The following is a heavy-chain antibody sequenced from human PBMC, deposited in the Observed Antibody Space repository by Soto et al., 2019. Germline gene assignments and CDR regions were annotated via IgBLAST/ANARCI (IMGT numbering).Heavy chain of an antibody. CDR2: VSHSKST. J-gene: IGHJ4*02. Sequence: SETLSLTCSVSGDTVTSDYWNWIRQPPGKRLEWIGYVSHSKSTNYNPSLKIRVTISVDTSKNQFSLFFNSVTAADTAVYYGASGFYDSRGYSSPFDYCGQEILVTV. CDR3: ASGFYDSRGYSSPFDY. CDR1: GDTVTSDY. D-gene: IGHD3-22*01. V-gene: IGHV4-59*02.